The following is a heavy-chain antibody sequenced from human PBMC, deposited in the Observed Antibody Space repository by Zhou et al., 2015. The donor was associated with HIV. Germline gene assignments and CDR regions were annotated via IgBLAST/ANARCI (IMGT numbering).Heavy chain of an antibody. CDR2: IIPIFGTA. V-gene: IGHV1-69*12. J-gene: IGHJ4*02. CDR3: ARVRGPGGLRLSYFDY. D-gene: IGHD5-12*01. Sequence: QVQLVQSGAEVKKPGSSVKVSCKASGGTFSSYAISWVRQAPGQGLEWMGGIIPIFGTANYAQKFQGRVTITADESTSIAYMELSSLRSEDTAVYYCARVRGPGGLRLSYFDYWGQGTLVTVSS. CDR1: GGTFSSYA.